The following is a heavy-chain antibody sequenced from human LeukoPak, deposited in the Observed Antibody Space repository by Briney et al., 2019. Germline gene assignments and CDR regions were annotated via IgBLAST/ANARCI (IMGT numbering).Heavy chain of an antibody. V-gene: IGHV3-66*01. CDR3: ATSVVPAATPYYYYGMDV. CDR1: GFTVSSNY. CDR2: IYSGGST. D-gene: IGHD2-2*01. Sequence: GGSLRLSCAASGFTVSSNYMSWVRQAPGKGLELVSVIYSGGSTYYADSVKGRFTISRDNSKNTLYLQMNSLRAEDTAVYYCATSVVPAATPYYYYGMDVWGQGTTVTVSS. J-gene: IGHJ6*02.